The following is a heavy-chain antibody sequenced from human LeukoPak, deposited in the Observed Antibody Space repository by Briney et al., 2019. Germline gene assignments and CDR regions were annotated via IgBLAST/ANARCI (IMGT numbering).Heavy chain of an antibody. V-gene: IGHV3-30*02. CDR1: GFSFRTYG. J-gene: IGHJ4*02. CDR3: AKSASGYSTSWYCLDY. CDR2: TRFDGSNK. D-gene: IGHD6-13*01. Sequence: PGGSLRLSCVASGFSFRTYGMHWVRQAPGKGPEWVAFTRFDGSNKYYADSVEGRFTISRDNSRNTLYLQMNSLRSEDTAVYYRAKSASGYSTSWYCLDYWGQGTLVTVSS.